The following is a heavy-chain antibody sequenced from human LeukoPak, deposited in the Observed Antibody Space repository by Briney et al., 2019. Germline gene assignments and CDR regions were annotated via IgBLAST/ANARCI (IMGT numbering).Heavy chain of an antibody. D-gene: IGHD4-23*01. V-gene: IGHV4-61*01. J-gene: IGHJ4*02. CDR2: IYYSGST. Sequence: SGPGLVKPSETLSLTCTVSGGSVSSGSYYWTWIRQPPGKGLKWIGYIYYSGSTNYNPSLKSRVTISVDTSKNQFSLKLSSVTAADTAVYYCARDNYGGIDYWGQGTLVTVSS. CDR3: ARDNYGGIDY. CDR1: GGSVSSGSYY.